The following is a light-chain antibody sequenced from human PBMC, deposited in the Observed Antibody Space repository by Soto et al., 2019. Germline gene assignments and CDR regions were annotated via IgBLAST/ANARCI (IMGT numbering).Light chain of an antibody. Sequence: QSALTQPPSVSAAPGQKVTISCSGSSSNIGSDYVSWYQQLPGTAPKLLIYENSERPSGIPDRFSGSKSGTSATLGITGLQTGDEADYYCGAWDSSLTGGVFGGGTQLTV. J-gene: IGLJ2*01. CDR2: ENS. CDR1: SSNIGSDY. V-gene: IGLV1-51*02. CDR3: GAWDSSLTGGV.